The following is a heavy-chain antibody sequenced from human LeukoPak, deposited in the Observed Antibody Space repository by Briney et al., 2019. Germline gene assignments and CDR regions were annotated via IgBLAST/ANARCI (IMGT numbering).Heavy chain of an antibody. V-gene: IGHV3-7*03. CDR3: ARDQYNTWSRRGNFDS. D-gene: IGHD3-3*01. CDR2: IKLDGSEK. CDR1: GFTFGKYW. Sequence: GGSLRLSCVASGFTFGKYWMSWVRQAPGKGLEWVANIKLDGSEKNYVDSVKGRFTISRDNTKNSLYLQMNSLRVEDTAVFYCARDQYNTWSRRGNFDSWGQGTLVIVSS. J-gene: IGHJ4*02.